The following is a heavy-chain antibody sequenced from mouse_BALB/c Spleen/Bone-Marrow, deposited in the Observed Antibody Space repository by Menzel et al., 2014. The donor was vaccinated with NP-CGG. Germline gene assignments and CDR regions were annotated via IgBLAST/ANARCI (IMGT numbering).Heavy chain of an antibody. Sequence: VQLQQSGAELARPGASVKLSCKASGYTFTAYWMQWVKQRPGQGLEWIGAIYPGDGDTRYTQKFKDKATLTAEKSSSTASMQLSSLASEDSAVYYCARSGDVGFAYWGQGTLVTVSA. CDR1: GYTFTAYW. J-gene: IGHJ3*01. CDR2: IYPGDGDT. V-gene: IGHV1-87*01. CDR3: ARSGDVGFAY. D-gene: IGHD3-3*01.